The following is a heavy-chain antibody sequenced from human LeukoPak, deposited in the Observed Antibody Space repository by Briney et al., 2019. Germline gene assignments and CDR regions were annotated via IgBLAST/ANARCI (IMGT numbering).Heavy chain of an antibody. CDR2: IYHSGST. Sequence: PSETLSLTCAVSGGSISSGGYSWSWIRQPPGKGLEWIGYIYHSGSTYYNPSLKSRVTISVDRSKNQFSLKLSSVTAADTAVYYCARERCSGGSCYLDYWGQGTLVTVSS. V-gene: IGHV4-30-2*01. J-gene: IGHJ4*02. D-gene: IGHD2-15*01. CDR1: GGSISSGGYS. CDR3: ARERCSGGSCYLDY.